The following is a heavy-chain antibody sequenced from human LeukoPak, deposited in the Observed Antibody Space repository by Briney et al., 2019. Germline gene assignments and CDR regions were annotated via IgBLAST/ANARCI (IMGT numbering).Heavy chain of an antibody. CDR1: GGSISSSY. CDR3: ARAEGDY. Sequence: PSETLSLTCTVSGGSISSSYWSWIRQPPGKGLEWIAYIYYSGNTNYNPSLKSRVTISVDRSKNQFSLKLSSVTAADTAVYYCARAEGDYWGQGILVTVSS. V-gene: IGHV4-59*01. J-gene: IGHJ4*02. CDR2: IYYSGNT.